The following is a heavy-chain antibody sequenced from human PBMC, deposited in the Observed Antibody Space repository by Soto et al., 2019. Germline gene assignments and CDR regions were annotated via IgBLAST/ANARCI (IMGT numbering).Heavy chain of an antibody. J-gene: IGHJ4*02. Sequence: PGGSLRLSCAASGFTFSSYGMHWVRQAPGKXLEWVAVISYDGSNKYYADSVKGRFTISRDNSKNTLYLQMNSLRAEDTAVYYCAKDRARPYYDFWSGSIHFDYWGQGTLVTVCS. D-gene: IGHD3-3*01. CDR1: GFTFSSYG. CDR3: AKDRARPYYDFWSGSIHFDY. V-gene: IGHV3-30*18. CDR2: ISYDGSNK.